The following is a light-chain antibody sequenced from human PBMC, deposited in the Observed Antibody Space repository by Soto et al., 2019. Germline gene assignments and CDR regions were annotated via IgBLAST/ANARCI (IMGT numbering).Light chain of an antibody. CDR2: GAS. CDR1: QSVSSSF. CDR3: QQYGSAPLT. Sequence: EIVLTQSPGTLSLSPGERANLSCRASQSVSSSFLAWYQQKPGQAPRLLIYGASSRATGIPDRFSGSGSGTDFTLTISRLEPEDFAVYYCQQYGSAPLTFGQGTKLGIK. J-gene: IGKJ2*01. V-gene: IGKV3-20*01.